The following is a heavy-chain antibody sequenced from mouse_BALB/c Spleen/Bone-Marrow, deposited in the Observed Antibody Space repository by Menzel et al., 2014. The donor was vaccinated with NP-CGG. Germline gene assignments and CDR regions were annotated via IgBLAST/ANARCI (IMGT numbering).Heavy chain of an antibody. J-gene: IGHJ2*01. Sequence: VQLQQSGAELVKPGASVKLSCTASGFNIKDTYIYWVKQRPEQGLEWIGRIDPANGNTKYDPKFQGKATITADTPSNTAYLQRSSRTSEDTAVYHCXXXXXXXXXXXGQGTTLTXSS. CDR2: IDPANGNT. CDR3: XXXXXXXXXX. V-gene: IGHV14-3*02. CDR1: GFNIKDTY.